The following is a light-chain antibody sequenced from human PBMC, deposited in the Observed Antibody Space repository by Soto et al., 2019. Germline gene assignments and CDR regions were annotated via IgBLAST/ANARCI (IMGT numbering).Light chain of an antibody. Sequence: QSALTQPPSASGSPGQSVTISCTGPSSDVGSFNYVSWYQLHAGKAPKLMIFEVSKRPSGVPDRFSVSKSGNTASLTVSGLQPEDEADYYCSSYAGSNNWVFGGGTKLTVL. CDR3: SSYAGSNNWV. CDR1: SSDVGSFNY. J-gene: IGLJ3*02. V-gene: IGLV2-8*01. CDR2: EVS.